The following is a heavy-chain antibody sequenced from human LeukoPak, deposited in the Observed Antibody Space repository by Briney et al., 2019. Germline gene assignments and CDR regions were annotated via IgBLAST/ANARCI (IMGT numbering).Heavy chain of an antibody. Sequence: GGSLRLSCAASGFTFSSYGMHWVRQAPGKGLEWVSAISGSGGSTYYADSVKGRFTISRDNSKNTLYLQMNSLRAEDTAVYYCAKGTQAYGDPYYFDYWGQGTLVTVSS. D-gene: IGHD4-17*01. CDR3: AKGTQAYGDPYYFDY. CDR1: GFTFSSYG. J-gene: IGHJ4*02. V-gene: IGHV3-23*01. CDR2: ISGSGGST.